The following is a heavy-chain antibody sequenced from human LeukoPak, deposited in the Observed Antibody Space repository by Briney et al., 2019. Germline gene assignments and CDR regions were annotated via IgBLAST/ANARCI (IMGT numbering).Heavy chain of an antibody. CDR2: IYTDGGNT. D-gene: IGHD2-15*01. CDR1: GFTFGAYW. J-gene: IGHJ4*02. Sequence: GGSLRLSCAASGFTFGAYWMHWVRQAPGKGLEWLSRIYTDGGNTKYADSVKGRFTISRDNSKNTLYLQMNSLRAEDTAVYYCAKDPRYCSGGSCYIWGQGTLVTVSS. CDR3: AKDPRYCSGGSCYI. V-gene: IGHV3-74*01.